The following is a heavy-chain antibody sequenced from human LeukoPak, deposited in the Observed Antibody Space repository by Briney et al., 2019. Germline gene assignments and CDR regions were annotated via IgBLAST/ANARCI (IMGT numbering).Heavy chain of an antibody. CDR2: ISAYNGNT. J-gene: IGHJ4*02. D-gene: IGHD3-10*01. CDR1: GYTFTSYG. Sequence: ASVKVSCKASGYTFTSYGISWVRQAPGQGLEWMGWISAYNGNTNYAQKLQGRVTMTTDTSTSTAYMELRSLRTDDTAVYYCAREKGPYYGSGSYYDYWGQGTLVTVSS. CDR3: AREKGPYYGSGSYYDY. V-gene: IGHV1-18*04.